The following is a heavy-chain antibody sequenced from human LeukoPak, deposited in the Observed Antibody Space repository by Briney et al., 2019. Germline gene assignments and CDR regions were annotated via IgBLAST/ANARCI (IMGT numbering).Heavy chain of an antibody. Sequence: SGPLSLTCAASGCSIIADYWSWIRQPPGKGLEWIGYIFHSGSTKYNTSLKSRVTISIDKSKSQFSLKLSTVTAADPALYSWFRHPPRDSSGNNAFDIWGQGTMVTVSS. V-gene: IGHV4-59*08. D-gene: IGHD3-22*01. CDR1: GCSIIADY. CDR2: IFHSGST. CDR3: FRHPPRDSSGNNAFDI. J-gene: IGHJ3*02.